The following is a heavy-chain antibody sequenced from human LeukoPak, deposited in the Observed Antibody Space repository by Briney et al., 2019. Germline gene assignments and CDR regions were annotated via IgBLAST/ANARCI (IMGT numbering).Heavy chain of an antibody. J-gene: IGHJ2*01. CDR2: ISPNSGGT. CDR1: GYTFTAYY. Sequence: GASVKVSCKASGYTFTAYYIHWVRQAPGQGLEWMGWISPNSGGTDYAQKFKGRVTMTRDTSISTTYVELSSLTSDDMAVYYCAIQPWGSGNNWYFDLWGRGTLVTVSS. CDR3: AIQPWGSGNNWYFDL. D-gene: IGHD7-27*01. V-gene: IGHV1-2*02.